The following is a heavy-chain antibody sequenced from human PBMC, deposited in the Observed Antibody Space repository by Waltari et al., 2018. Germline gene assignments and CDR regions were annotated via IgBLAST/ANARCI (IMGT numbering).Heavy chain of an antibody. Sequence: QVQLQESDPGLVKPSETLSLTCTVSGGSISSYYWSWIRQPAGQGPEWIGRIYTSGSTNYNPSLKSRVTMSVDTSKNQFSLKLSSVTAADTAVYYCARGGNYDFWSGYYDPGDAFDIWGQGTMVTVSS. V-gene: IGHV4-4*07. CDR3: ARGGNYDFWSGYYDPGDAFDI. CDR2: IYTSGST. D-gene: IGHD3-3*01. CDR1: GGSISSYY. J-gene: IGHJ3*02.